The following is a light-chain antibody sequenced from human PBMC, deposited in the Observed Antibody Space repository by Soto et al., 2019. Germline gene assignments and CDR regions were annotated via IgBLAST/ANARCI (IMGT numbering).Light chain of an antibody. J-gene: IGLJ1*01. CDR3: SSYTTSSPYV. CDR2: EVS. Sequence: QSALTQPASVSGSPGQSITISCTGTRNDVGGYNYVSWYQHHPGKAPKLVIYEVSHRPSGISDRFSGSKSGNTASLTISGLQVEDEADYYCSSYTTSSPYVFGAGTKGTVL. V-gene: IGLV2-14*01. CDR1: RNDVGGYNY.